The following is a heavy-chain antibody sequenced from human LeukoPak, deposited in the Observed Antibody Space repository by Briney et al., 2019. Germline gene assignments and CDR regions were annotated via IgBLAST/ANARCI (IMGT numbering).Heavy chain of an antibody. J-gene: IGHJ5*02. CDR1: GFTFSSYV. CDR3: AKDRSLSGWYGGFDP. CDR2: ISGSGGST. Sequence: GGSLRLSCAASGFTFSSYVMNWVRQAPGKGLEWVSAISGSGGSTYYADSVKGRFTISRDNSKNTLYLQMNSLRAEDTAVYYCAKDRSLSGWYGGFDPWGQGTLVTVSS. D-gene: IGHD6-19*01. V-gene: IGHV3-23*01.